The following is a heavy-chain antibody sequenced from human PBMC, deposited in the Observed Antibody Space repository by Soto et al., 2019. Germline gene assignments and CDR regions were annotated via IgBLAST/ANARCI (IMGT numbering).Heavy chain of an antibody. CDR1: TFTCRNYA. J-gene: IGHJ5*01. V-gene: IGHV3-23*01. Sequence: GGCLRLSCAASTFTCRNYAVSWVRQPPGKGLEWVAAIGTGYITYYADSVKGRFTISRDNSKDTLYLQLNSLRVDDTAVYYCAKSAGTREYNWFDSSGQGTLVTVSS. CDR3: AKSAGTREYNWFDS. CDR2: IGTGYIT. D-gene: IGHD6-6*01.